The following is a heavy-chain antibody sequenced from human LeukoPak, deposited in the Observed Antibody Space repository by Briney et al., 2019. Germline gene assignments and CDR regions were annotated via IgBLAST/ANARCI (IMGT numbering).Heavy chain of an antibody. CDR2: IDYSGST. D-gene: IGHD2-2*01. CDR1: GVSISNNY. V-gene: IGHV4-59*01. Sequence: SETLSLTCTVSGVSISNNYWSWIRQPPGKELEWIGYIDYSGSTNYNPSLKSRVTISVDTSKSQFSLSLSSVSASDTAVYYCARGRRYCSSTSCPAHAFDIWGQGTMVTVYS. J-gene: IGHJ3*02. CDR3: ARGRRYCSSTSCPAHAFDI.